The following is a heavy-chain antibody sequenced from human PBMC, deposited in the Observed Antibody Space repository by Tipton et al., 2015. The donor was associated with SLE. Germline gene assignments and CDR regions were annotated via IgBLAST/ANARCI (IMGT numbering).Heavy chain of an antibody. J-gene: IGHJ6*02. Sequence: SLRLSCAASGFLMFGDYGMSWVRQAPGKGLEWVSGINWNGDRTGYADSVKGRFTISRDNAKKSLYLQMNSLRADDTALYYCARFLYPYGMDVWGQGTTVTVSS. V-gene: IGHV3-20*04. CDR3: ARFLYPYGMDV. CDR1: GFLMFGDYG. D-gene: IGHD3-10*01. CDR2: INWNGDRT.